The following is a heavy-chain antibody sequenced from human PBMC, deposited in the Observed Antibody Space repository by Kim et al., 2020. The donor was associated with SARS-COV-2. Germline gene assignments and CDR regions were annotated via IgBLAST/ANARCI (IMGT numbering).Heavy chain of an antibody. V-gene: IGHV4-61*01. D-gene: IGHD6-13*01. J-gene: IGHJ4*02. CDR1: GGSVSSGSYY. CDR2: IYYSGST. CDR3: ARVKQPRVTDY. Sequence: SETLSLTCTVSGGSVSSGSYYWSWIRQPPGKGLEWIGYIYYSGSTNYNPSLKSRVTISVDTSKNQFSLKLSSVTAADTAVYYCARVKQPRVTDYWGQGTLVTVSS.